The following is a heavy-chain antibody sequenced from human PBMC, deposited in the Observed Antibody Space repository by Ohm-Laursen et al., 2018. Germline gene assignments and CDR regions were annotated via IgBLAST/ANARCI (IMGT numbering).Heavy chain of an antibody. V-gene: IGHV3-21*01. CDR3: ARDSSRRAREGGMDV. J-gene: IGHJ6*02. CDR1: GFTLSSYD. D-gene: IGHD6-6*01. Sequence: SLRLSCAASGFTLSSYDMNWVRQAPGKGLEWISYISETGSHIYDADSMRDRFTVARDNAKNLLYLQLNSLRVEDTAVYYCARDSSRRAREGGMDVWGQGTMVTVSS. CDR2: ISETGSHI.